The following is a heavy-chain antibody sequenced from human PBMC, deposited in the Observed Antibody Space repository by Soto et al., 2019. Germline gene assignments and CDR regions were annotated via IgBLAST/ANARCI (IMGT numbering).Heavy chain of an antibody. CDR3: VGFKSSTIFSH. V-gene: IGHV4-39*01. Sequence: KPSETLSLTCTVGGGSISSAPSYWAWIRQPPGKGLEWIGHVFYSGRTTYSPSLRSRVSISADTSKNQSSLKLSSMTAADAAVYFCVGFKSSTIFSHWGQGTLVTVSS. CDR2: VFYSGRT. D-gene: IGHD3-9*01. CDR1: GGSISSAPSY. J-gene: IGHJ4*02.